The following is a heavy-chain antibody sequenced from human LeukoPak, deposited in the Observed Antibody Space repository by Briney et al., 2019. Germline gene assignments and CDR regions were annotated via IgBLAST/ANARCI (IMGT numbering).Heavy chain of an antibody. CDR1: RFTPSSYI. V-gene: IGHV3-23*01. Sequence: GGSLRLSCAEPRFTPSSYIIRSGSQAPGKGLEWVSGISGSGGSTHYADSVKGRFTISRDNSKNTLYLQINSMRAEDTAVYYCATNKEDHLHSSGYSWGQRTLVTVSS. CDR3: ATNKEDHLHSSGYS. J-gene: IGHJ5*02. CDR2: ISGSGGST. D-gene: IGHD3-22*01.